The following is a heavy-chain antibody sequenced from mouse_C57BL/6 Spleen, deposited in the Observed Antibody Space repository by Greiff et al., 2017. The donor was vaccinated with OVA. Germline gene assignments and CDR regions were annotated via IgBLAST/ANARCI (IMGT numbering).Heavy chain of an antibody. Sequence: VQLKQSGPELVKPGASVKIPCKASGYTFTDYNMDWVKQSHGKSLEWIGDINPNNGGTIYNQKFKGKATLTVDKSSSTAYMELRSLTSEDTAVYYCARTTEVEGAMDYWGQGTSVTVSS. J-gene: IGHJ4*01. V-gene: IGHV1-18*01. CDR2: INPNNGGT. CDR3: ARTTEVEGAMDY. D-gene: IGHD1-1*01. CDR1: GYTFTDYN.